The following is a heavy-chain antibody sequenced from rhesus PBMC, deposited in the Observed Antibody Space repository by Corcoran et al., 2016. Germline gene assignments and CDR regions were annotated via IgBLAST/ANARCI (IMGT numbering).Heavy chain of an antibody. CDR1: GGSISSHY. J-gene: IGHJ4*01. CDR2: ISGSGGST. D-gene: IGHD4-29*01. Sequence: QLQLQESGPGLVKPSETLSLTCAVSGGSISSHYWSWLRQPPGKGLAWIGRISGSGGSTDDNPSRKRRVNISTDTSKNQLSLKACSVTAADTSVYYCARAPLYGSSLFDYWGQGVLVTVS. V-gene: IGHV4-173*01. CDR3: ARAPLYGSSLFDY.